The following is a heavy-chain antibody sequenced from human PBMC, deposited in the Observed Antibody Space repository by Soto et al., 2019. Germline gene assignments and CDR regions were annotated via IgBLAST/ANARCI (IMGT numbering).Heavy chain of an antibody. CDR3: ARQYSGYDRYYFDY. CDR1: GGSISSSSYY. CDR2: IYYSGST. Sequence: PSETLSLTCTVSGGSISSSSYYWGWIRQPPGKGLEWIGSIYYSGSTYYNPSLKSRVTISVDTSKNQFSLKLSSVTAADTAVYYCARQYSGYDRYYFDYWGQGTLATVSS. V-gene: IGHV4-39*01. J-gene: IGHJ4*02. D-gene: IGHD5-12*01.